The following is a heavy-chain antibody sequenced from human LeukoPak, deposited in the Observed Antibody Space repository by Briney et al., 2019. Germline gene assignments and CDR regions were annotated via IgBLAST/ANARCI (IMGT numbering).Heavy chain of an antibody. CDR1: GFTFSSCG. CDR2: IWYDGSNK. D-gene: IGHD3-10*01. V-gene: IGHV3-33*08. CDR3: ARVPGRDYYYYMDV. Sequence: GGSLRLSCAASGFTFSSCGMHWVRQAPGKGLEWVAVIWYDGSNKYYADSVKGRFTISRDNSKNTLYLQMGSLRAEDMAVYYCARVPGRDYYYYMDVWGKGTTVTVSS. J-gene: IGHJ6*03.